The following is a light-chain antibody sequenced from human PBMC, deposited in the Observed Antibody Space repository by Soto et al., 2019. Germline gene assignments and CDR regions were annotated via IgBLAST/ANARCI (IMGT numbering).Light chain of an antibody. J-gene: IGKJ1*01. CDR2: DAS. V-gene: IGKV1-5*01. Sequence: DIQMTQSPSTLSASVGDRVTITCRASQSISSWLAWYQQKPGKAPKLLIYDASSLESGFPSRFSGSGSGTEFTLTISSLQPDDFATYYCQQYNSYCTFGQGTKVEIK. CDR1: QSISSW. CDR3: QQYNSYCT.